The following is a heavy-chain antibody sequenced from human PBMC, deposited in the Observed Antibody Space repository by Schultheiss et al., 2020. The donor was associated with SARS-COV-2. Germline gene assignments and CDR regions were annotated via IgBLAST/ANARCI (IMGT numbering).Heavy chain of an antibody. V-gene: IGHV1-18*01. J-gene: IGHJ4*02. D-gene: IGHD2-2*01. CDR3: ARDRLKVVPAAIVDY. Sequence: ASVKVSCKASGYTFTNYGISWVRQAPGQGLEWMGWISAYNGHTNYAQKLQGRVTMTTDTSTSTAYMELRSLRSDDTAVYYCARDRLKVVPAAIVDYWGQGTLVTVSS. CDR2: ISAYNGHT. CDR1: GYTFTNYG.